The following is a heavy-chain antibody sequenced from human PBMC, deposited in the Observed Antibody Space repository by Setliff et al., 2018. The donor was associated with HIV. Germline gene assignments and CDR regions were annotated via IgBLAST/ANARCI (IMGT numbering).Heavy chain of an antibody. J-gene: IGHJ4*02. CDR3: AANLRDYYDSSCYYWGGHY. CDR2: IYYSGNT. Sequence: PSETLSLTCTVSGGSISSSSYYWGWIRQPPGKGLEWIGSIYYSGNTYYNPSLKIRVSISVDTTKNQFSLKLCSVTAADTAVYYCAANLRDYYDSSCYYWGGHYWGQGTLVTVSS. V-gene: IGHV4-39*01. CDR1: GGSISSSSYY. D-gene: IGHD3-22*01.